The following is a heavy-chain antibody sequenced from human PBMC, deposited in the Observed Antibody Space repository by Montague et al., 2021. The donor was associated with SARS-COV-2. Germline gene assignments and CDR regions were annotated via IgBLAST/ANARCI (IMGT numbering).Heavy chain of an antibody. J-gene: IGHJ6*03. CDR3: ARGIFTIPFIPAHYYMDV. V-gene: IGHV4-59*01. CDR1: GGSISSYY. CDR2: IHYSGST. D-gene: IGHD3-3*01. Sequence: SETLSLTCTVSGGSISSYYWSWIRQPPGKGLEWIGYIHYSGSTNYNPSLKSRATISVDTSKNQFSLKLSSVTAADTAVYYCARGIFTIPFIPAHYYMDVWGKGTTVTVSS.